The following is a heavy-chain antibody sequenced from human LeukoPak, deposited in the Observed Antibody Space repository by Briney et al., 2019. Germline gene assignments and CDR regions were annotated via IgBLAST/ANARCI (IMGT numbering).Heavy chain of an antibody. V-gene: IGHV3-7*03. D-gene: IGHD3-10*01. CDR2: IKEDGSEK. CDR3: ARAGTSIRGIKVY. CDR1: GFKFDDYW. Sequence: PGGSLRLSCAASGFKFDDYWMNWVRQAPGKGLERVANIKEDGSEKYYVDSVKGRFTISRDNARNFLYLQMNSLRAEDTAVYYCARAGTSIRGIKVYWGQGTLVTVSS. J-gene: IGHJ4*02.